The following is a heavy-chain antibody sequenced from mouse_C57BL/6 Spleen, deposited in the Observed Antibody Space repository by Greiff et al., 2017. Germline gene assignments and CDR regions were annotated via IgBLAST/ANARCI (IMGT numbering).Heavy chain of an antibody. J-gene: IGHJ1*03. Sequence: EVKLMESEGGLVQPGRSMKLSCTASGFTFSDYYMAWVRQVPEKGLEWVANINYDGSSTYYLDSLKSRFIISRDNAKNLLYLQMSSLKSEDTATYYCAREGYYWYFDVWGTGTTVTVSS. D-gene: IGHD2-2*01. CDR2: INYDGSST. CDR3: AREGYYWYFDV. CDR1: GFTFSDYY. V-gene: IGHV5-16*01.